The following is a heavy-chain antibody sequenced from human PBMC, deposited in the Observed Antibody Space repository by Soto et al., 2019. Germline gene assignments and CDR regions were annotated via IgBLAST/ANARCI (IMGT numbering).Heavy chain of an antibody. CDR2: IYYSGST. CDR1: GGSISSSSYY. D-gene: IGHD2-15*01. J-gene: IGHJ5*02. CDR3: ARRGGYCRGGSCYPTVDP. Sequence: QLQLQESGPGLVKPSETLSLTCTVSGGSISSSSYYWGWISQPTGQGLEWIGSIYYSGSTYYNPSLKSRVTISVDTSTNQFSLKLSSVTAADTAVYYCARRGGYCRGGSCYPTVDPWGQGTLVTVSS. V-gene: IGHV4-39*01.